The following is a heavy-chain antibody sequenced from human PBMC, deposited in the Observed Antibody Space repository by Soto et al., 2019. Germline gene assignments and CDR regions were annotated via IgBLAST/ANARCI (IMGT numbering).Heavy chain of an antibody. CDR2: MNPNSGNT. Sequence: QVQLVQSGAEVKKPGASVKVSCKASGYTFTSYDVNWVRQATGQGLEWMGWMNPNSGNTGYAQKFQGRVTMTRNTPISTAYMELSGVRAEDPAVYYCARELTMIVDNWGQGTLVAVSS. CDR1: GYTFTSYD. CDR3: ARELTMIVDN. D-gene: IGHD3-22*01. J-gene: IGHJ4*02. V-gene: IGHV1-8*01.